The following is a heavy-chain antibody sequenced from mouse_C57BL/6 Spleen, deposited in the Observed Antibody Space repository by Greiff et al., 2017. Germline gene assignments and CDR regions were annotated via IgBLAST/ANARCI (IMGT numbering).Heavy chain of an antibody. CDR1: GFTFTDYY. V-gene: IGHV7-3*01. CDR2: IRNKANGYTT. CDR3: ARYNGVWYFDV. Sequence: EVNVVESGGGLVQTGGSLSLSCAASGFTFTDYYMSWVRQPPGKALEWLGFIRNKANGYTTEYSASVKGRFTISRDNSQSILYLQMNALRAEDSATYYCARYNGVWYFDVWGTGTTVTVSS. J-gene: IGHJ1*03.